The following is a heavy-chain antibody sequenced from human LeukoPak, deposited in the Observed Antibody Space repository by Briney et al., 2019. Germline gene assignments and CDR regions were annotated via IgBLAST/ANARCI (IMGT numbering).Heavy chain of an antibody. CDR3: ARDFGSSKYYGGNSGDY. CDR1: GGTFSSYA. Sequence: ASVKVSCKASGGTFSSYAISWVRQAPGQGLEWMGWINPNSGGTNYAQKFQGRVTMTRDTSISTAYMELSRLRSDDTAVYYCARDFGSSKYYGGNSGDYWGQGTLVTVSS. CDR2: INPNSGGT. V-gene: IGHV1-2*02. J-gene: IGHJ4*02. D-gene: IGHD4-23*01.